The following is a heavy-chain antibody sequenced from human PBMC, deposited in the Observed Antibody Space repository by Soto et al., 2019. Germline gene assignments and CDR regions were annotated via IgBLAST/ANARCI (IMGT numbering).Heavy chain of an antibody. D-gene: IGHD3-3*01. CDR2: VSGYNRNT. CDR3: ARGGDIDFWSGYSREYSYYGMDV. V-gene: IGHV1-18*01. Sequence: ASVKVSCKAFGYSFPSYGITWVRQAPGQRLEWMGWVSGYNRNTNYAQKFQDRVTMTTDTSTSTAYMELRSLRYDDTAVYYCARGGDIDFWSGYSREYSYYGMDVWGQGTTVTVSS. CDR1: GYSFPSYG. J-gene: IGHJ6*02.